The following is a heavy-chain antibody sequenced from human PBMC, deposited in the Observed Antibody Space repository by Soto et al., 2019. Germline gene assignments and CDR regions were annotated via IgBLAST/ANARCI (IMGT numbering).Heavy chain of an antibody. D-gene: IGHD1-26*01. CDR1: GFNFDNFA. V-gene: IGHV3-9*01. Sequence: GGSLRLSCTASGFNFDNFAMHWVRQAPGKGLEWVSGIGWNTGNIGYGDSVEGRFTISRDNAKKTLYLQMDSLRSEDTALYYCAKARGGYRHRDFDYWGQGNLVTVSS. CDR3: AKARGGYRHRDFDY. J-gene: IGHJ4*02. CDR2: IGWNTGNI.